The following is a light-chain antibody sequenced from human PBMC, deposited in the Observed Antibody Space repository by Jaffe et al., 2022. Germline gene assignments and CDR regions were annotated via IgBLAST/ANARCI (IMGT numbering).Light chain of an antibody. V-gene: IGKV3-15*01. CDR2: GAS. CDR1: QSVSSN. CDR3: QQYNNWPLIT. Sequence: EIVMTQSPAILSVSPGERATLSCRASQSVSSNLAWYQHKPGQAPRLLIYGASTRATGAPARFSASGSGTEFTLTISSLQSEDFAVYYCQQYNNWPLITFGQGTRLEIK. J-gene: IGKJ5*01.